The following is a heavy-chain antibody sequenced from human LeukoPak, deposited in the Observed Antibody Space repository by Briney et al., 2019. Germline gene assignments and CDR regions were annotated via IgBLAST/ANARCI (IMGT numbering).Heavy chain of an antibody. CDR2: ISGSGGST. Sequence: GGSLRLSCAASGFTFSSYAMSWVRQAPGKGLEWVSAISGSGGSTYYADSVKGRFTISRDNSKNTLYLQMNSLRAEDTAVYYCAEEYYYGSGSYYDLWGQRTLVTVSS. D-gene: IGHD3-10*01. CDR3: AEEYYYGSGSYYDL. CDR1: GFTFSSYA. V-gene: IGHV3-23*01. J-gene: IGHJ4*02.